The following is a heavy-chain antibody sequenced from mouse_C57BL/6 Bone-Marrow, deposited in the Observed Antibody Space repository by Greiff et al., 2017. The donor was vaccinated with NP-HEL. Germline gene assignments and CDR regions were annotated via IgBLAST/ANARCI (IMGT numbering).Heavy chain of an antibody. CDR2: INPSSGYT. CDR1: GYTFTSYW. V-gene: IGHV1-7*01. CDR3: ARRRLLLRYPGWCAY. J-gene: IGHJ3*01. D-gene: IGHD1-1*01. Sequence: VQLQESGAELAKPGASVKLSCKASGYTFTSYWMHWVKQRPGQGLEWIGYINPSSGYTKYNQKFKDKATLTADKSSSTAYMQLSSLTYEDSAVYYCARRRLLLRYPGWCAYWGQGTLVTVSA.